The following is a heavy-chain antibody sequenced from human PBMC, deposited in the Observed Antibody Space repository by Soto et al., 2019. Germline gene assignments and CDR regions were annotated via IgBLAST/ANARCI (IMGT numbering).Heavy chain of an antibody. V-gene: IGHV4-4*07. J-gene: IGHJ4*02. CDR2: VFTSGST. CDR3: AREPYLPKARNDF. Sequence: SETLSLTCTVSGVSISDSYWAWIRQPAGKGLEWIGRVFTSGSTTYNPSLKSRVTMSVDASKRQFSLRLTSVTAADSAVYFCAREPYLPKARNDFWGQGTLVTVSS. CDR1: GVSISDSY.